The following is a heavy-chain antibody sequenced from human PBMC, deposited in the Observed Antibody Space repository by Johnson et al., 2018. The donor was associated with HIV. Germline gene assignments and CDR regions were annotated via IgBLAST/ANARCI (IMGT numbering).Heavy chain of an antibody. CDR1: GFTFSNAW. D-gene: IGHD2-2*01. CDR3: TTDPPGMSSTSERDAFDI. J-gene: IGHJ3*02. Sequence: VQLVESGGGLVKPGGSLRLSCAASGFTFSNAWMSWVRQAPGKGLEWVGRIKSKTDGGTTDYAAPVKGRFTLPRDDSKNTLYLQMNSLKTEDTAVYYCTTDPPGMSSTSERDAFDIWGQGTMVTVSS. CDR2: IKSKTDGGTT. V-gene: IGHV3-15*01.